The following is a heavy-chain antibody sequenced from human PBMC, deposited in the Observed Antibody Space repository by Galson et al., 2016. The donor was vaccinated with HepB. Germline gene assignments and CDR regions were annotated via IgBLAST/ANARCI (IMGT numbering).Heavy chain of an antibody. CDR1: GFTFKNAY. CDR2: IYYTGSG. D-gene: IGHD3-3*01. Sequence: LRLSCAASGFTFKNAYMSWVRQAPGKGLEWIGLIYYTGSGSYNPSLNSRVTISIDTSKNQFSLNLNSVTAADTAVYYCAGGLRFLEWPSDYWGQGTLVSVSS. J-gene: IGHJ4*02. V-gene: IGHV4-59*01. CDR3: AGGLRFLEWPSDY.